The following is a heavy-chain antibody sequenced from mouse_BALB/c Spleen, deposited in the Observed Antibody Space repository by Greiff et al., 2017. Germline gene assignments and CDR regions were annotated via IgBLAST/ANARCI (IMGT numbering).Heavy chain of an antibody. CDR3: ARGDGYSFAY. D-gene: IGHD2-3*01. J-gene: IGHJ3*01. Sequence: EVNLVESGGGLVKPGGSLKLSCAASGFTFSDYYMYWVRQTPEKRLEWVATISDGGSYTYYPDSVKGRFTISRDNAKNNLYLQMSSLKSEDTAMYYCARGDGYSFAYWGQGTLVTVSA. CDR2: ISDGGSYT. CDR1: GFTFSDYY. V-gene: IGHV5-4*02.